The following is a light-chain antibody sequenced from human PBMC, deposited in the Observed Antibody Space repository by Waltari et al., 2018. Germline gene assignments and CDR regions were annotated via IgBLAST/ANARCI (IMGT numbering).Light chain of an antibody. Sequence: ETVLTQSPGTLSLSPGERATLSCRASQSVSSSFLAWYQQKPGQAPGLLIYGASSRAIGIPDRFSGSGSGTDFTLTISRLEPEDFAVYFCQQYSSSPFTFGQGTKLEIK. CDR2: GAS. J-gene: IGKJ2*01. V-gene: IGKV3-20*01. CDR1: QSVSSSF. CDR3: QQYSSSPFT.